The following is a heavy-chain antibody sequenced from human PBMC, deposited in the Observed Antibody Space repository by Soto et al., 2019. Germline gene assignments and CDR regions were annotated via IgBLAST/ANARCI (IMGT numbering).Heavy chain of an antibody. J-gene: IGHJ1*01. CDR2: INWNSGSI. CDR3: VKDESINWYSGHFRH. V-gene: IGHV3-9*01. D-gene: IGHD6-13*01. Sequence: PGGSLRLSFAGSGFTFDDYAMHWVRQVPGKGLEWVSGINWNSGSIGYADSVKGRFAISRDNAKNSLHLQMNSLRAEDTAFYYCVKDESINWYSGHFRHWGQGTLVTVSS. CDR1: GFTFDDYA.